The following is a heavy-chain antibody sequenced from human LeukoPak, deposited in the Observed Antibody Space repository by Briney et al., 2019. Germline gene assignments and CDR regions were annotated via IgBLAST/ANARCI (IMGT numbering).Heavy chain of an antibody. CDR1: GGSISSYY. D-gene: IGHD3-22*01. CDR2: IYTSGST. V-gene: IGHV4-4*09. CDR3: ASWTPSRPGPYDSRPGAFDI. Sequence: PSETLSLTCTVSGGSISSYYWSWIRQPPGKGLEWIGYIYTSGSTNYNPSLKSRVTISVDTSKNQFSLKLSSVTAADTAVYYCASWTPSRPGPYDSRPGAFDIWGQGTMVTVSS. J-gene: IGHJ3*02.